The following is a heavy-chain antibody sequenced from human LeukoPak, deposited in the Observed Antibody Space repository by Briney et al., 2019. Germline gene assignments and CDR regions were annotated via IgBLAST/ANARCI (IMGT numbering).Heavy chain of an antibody. J-gene: IGHJ4*02. Sequence: GASVKVSCKASGGTFSSYAISWVRQAPGQGLEWMGGIIPIFGTANYAQKFQGRVTITADESTSTAYMELSSLRSEDTAVYYCAIEILRGIRSGRIFDYWGQGTLVTVSS. D-gene: IGHD6-19*01. CDR1: GGTFSSYA. V-gene: IGHV1-69*13. CDR2: IIPIFGTA. CDR3: AIEILRGIRSGRIFDY.